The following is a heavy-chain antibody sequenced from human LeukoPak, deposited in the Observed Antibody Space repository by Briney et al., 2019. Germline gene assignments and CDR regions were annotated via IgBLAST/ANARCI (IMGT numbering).Heavy chain of an antibody. CDR2: IKEDGSEK. Sequence: PGGSLRLSCAASRFTFSSYWMSWVRQAPGKGLEWVANIKEDGSEKYYVDSVKGRFTISRDNAKNSLYLQMNSLRAEDTAVYYCARVKDSSSWRPLDYWGQGTLVTVSS. D-gene: IGHD6-13*01. CDR3: ARVKDSSSWRPLDY. CDR1: RFTFSSYW. V-gene: IGHV3-7*01. J-gene: IGHJ4*02.